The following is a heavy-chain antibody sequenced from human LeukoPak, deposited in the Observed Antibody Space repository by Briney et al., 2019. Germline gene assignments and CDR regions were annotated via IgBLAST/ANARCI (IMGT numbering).Heavy chain of an antibody. CDR1: GFTFSSYS. Sequence: GGSLRLSCAASGFTFSSYSMNWVRQAPGKGLEWVSYISSSSSTIYYADSVKGRFTISRDNAKNSLYLQMNSLRAEDTAVYYCARDLGTILPYYFDYWSQGTLVTVSS. CDR2: ISSSSSTI. D-gene: IGHD3-3*01. V-gene: IGHV3-48*01. J-gene: IGHJ4*02. CDR3: ARDLGTILPYYFDY.